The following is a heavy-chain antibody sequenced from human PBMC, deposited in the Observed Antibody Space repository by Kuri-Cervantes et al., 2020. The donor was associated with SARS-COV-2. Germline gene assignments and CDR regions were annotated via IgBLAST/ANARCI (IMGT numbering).Heavy chain of an antibody. CDR3: ARDMTFDEYGDYFYYYMDV. Sequence: GESLKISCAASGFTVSSNYMSWVRQAPGKGLEWVSRISTGGNRTDRADSVKGRFTVSRDNAKNTLYLEMDGLRPEDTAVYYCARDMTFDEYGDYFYYYMDVWGKGTTVTVSS. J-gene: IGHJ6*03. V-gene: IGHV3-53*05. CDR1: GFTVSSNY. CDR2: ISTGGNRT. D-gene: IGHD3-16*01.